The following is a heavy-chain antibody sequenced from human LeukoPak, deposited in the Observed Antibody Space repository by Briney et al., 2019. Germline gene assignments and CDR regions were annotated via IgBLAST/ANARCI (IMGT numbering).Heavy chain of an antibody. Sequence: SQTLSLTCTVSGGSISSGGYSWSWLRQPPGKGLEWIGYIYYSGSTNYNPSLKSRVTISVDTSKNQFSLKLSSVTAADTAVYYCARDYIYYDSSAFDIWGQGTMVTVSS. CDR2: IYYSGST. J-gene: IGHJ3*02. CDR3: ARDYIYYDSSAFDI. V-gene: IGHV4-61*08. CDR1: GGSISSGGYS. D-gene: IGHD3-22*01.